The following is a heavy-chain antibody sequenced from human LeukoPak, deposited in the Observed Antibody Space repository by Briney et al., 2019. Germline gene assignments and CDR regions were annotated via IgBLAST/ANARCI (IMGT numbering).Heavy chain of an antibody. CDR1: GFSVNNYW. J-gene: IGHJ6*02. CDR2: IRQDGDAT. D-gene: IGHD6-25*01. V-gene: IGHV3-7*01. CDR3: ARVRTGSGHDTLDV. Sequence: GSLRLSCVASGFSVNNYWMDWVRQAPGKGMEWVANIRQDGDATNYADSVKGRFTISRDNAKNSLFLQMNSLRAEDSGMYYCARVRTGSGHDTLDVWGQGTTVTVSS.